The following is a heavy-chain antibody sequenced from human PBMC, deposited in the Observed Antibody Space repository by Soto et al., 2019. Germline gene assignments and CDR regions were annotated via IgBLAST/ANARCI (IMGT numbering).Heavy chain of an antibody. V-gene: IGHV3-23*01. CDR2: ISGSGGST. CDR3: AKVGLGDGSGSSTTHYYYYGMDV. Sequence: EVQLLESGGGLVQPGGSLRLSCAASGFTFSSYAMSWVRQAPGKGLEWVSAISGSGGSTYYADSVKGRFTISRDNSKNKQYLQMNSLRAEDTAVYYCAKVGLGDGSGSSTTHYYYYGMDVWGQGTTVTVSS. CDR1: GFTFSSYA. J-gene: IGHJ6*02. D-gene: IGHD3-10*01.